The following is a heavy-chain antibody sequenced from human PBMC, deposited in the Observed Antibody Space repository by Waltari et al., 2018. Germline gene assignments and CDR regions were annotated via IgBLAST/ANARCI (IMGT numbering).Heavy chain of an antibody. CDR3: ARITPPSSGWSGIDY. V-gene: IGHV4-39*07. CDR2: IYYSGST. CDR1: GGSISSSSYY. D-gene: IGHD6-19*01. J-gene: IGHJ4*02. Sequence: QLQLQESGPGLVKPSETLSLTCTVSGGSISSSSYYWGWIRQPPGKGLEWIGSIYYSGSTYYNPSLKSRVTISVDTSKNQFSLKLSSVTAADTAVYYCARITPPSSGWSGIDYWGQGTLVTVSS.